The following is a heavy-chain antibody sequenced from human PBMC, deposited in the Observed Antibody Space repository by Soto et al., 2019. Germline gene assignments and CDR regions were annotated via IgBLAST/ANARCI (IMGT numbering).Heavy chain of an antibody. D-gene: IGHD2-2*02. V-gene: IGHV3-7*01. Sequence: EVQVVESGGGLVQPGGSLRLSCAVSGFTFSNYWMTWVRQAPGKGLEWVAYMNQDGSQIYYVDSLRGRFTIFRDNAKNSLYLQMNSLRVDDTAVYYCARDRGPNTPDYWGQGTLVTVSS. CDR2: MNQDGSQI. CDR3: ARDRGPNTPDY. J-gene: IGHJ4*02. CDR1: GFTFSNYW.